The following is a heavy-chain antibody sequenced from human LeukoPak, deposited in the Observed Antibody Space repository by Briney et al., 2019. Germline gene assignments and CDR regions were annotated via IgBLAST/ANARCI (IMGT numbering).Heavy chain of an antibody. CDR1: GGSISSGGYY. V-gene: IGHV4-30-2*01. CDR3: ATGAPGAQQLAPC. Sequence: PSQTLSLTCTVSGGSISSGGYYYSWIRQPPGKGLEWLGYIYHSGSAFYNPSLKSRVTISVDRSKNQFSLKLSSVTAADTAVYYCATGAPGAQQLAPCWGQGILVTVSS. J-gene: IGHJ1*01. D-gene: IGHD6-13*01. CDR2: IYHSGSA.